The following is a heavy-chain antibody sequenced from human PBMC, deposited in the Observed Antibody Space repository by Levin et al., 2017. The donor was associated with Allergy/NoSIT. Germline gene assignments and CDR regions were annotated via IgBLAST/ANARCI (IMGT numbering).Heavy chain of an antibody. V-gene: IGHV3-23*01. Sequence: SVKGRFTISRDNSRNTLFLQMNSLRVEDTAVYYCAKILGGDLAYWGQGTLVTVSS. J-gene: IGHJ4*02. D-gene: IGHD2-21*01. CDR3: AKILGGDLAY.